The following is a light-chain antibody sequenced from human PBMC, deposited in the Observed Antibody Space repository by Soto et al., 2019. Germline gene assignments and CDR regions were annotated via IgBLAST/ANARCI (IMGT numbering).Light chain of an antibody. Sequence: QSALTQPASVSGSPGQSITISCTGTSSDVGGYNYVSWYQQHPAKAPKLLIYDVSTRPSGVSNRFSGSKSGNTASLTISGLQAEDEADYYCSSYTSSRTGVFGGGTKLTVL. V-gene: IGLV2-14*01. CDR1: SSDVGGYNY. J-gene: IGLJ3*02. CDR3: SSYTSSRTGV. CDR2: DVS.